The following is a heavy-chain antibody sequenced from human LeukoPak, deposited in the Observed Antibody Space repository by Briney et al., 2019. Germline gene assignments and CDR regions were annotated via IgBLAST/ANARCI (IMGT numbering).Heavy chain of an antibody. J-gene: IGHJ4*02. CDR2: INPNRGGT. Sequence: ASVKVSCKASGYTFTGYYMHWVRQAPGQGLEWMGWINPNRGGTNYAQKFQGRVTMTRDTSISTAYMELRSLRSDDTAVYYCTRTEDYYDILTGYDDYWGQGTLVTASS. CDR1: GYTFTGYY. V-gene: IGHV1-2*02. CDR3: TRTEDYYDILTGYDDY. D-gene: IGHD3-9*01.